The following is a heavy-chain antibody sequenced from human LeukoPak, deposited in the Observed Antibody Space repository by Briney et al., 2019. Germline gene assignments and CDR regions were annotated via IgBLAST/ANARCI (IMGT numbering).Heavy chain of an antibody. CDR1: GYTFTDYY. CDR3: ARVYLGVYYYGSIGYSHLDY. CDR2: INPNSGGT. V-gene: IGHV1-2*02. Sequence: ASVKVSCKASGYTFTDYYMHWVRQAPGQGLEWMGWINPNSGGTNYAQKFQGRVTMTRDTSISTTYMELSRLRSDDTAVYYCARVYLGVYYYGSIGYSHLDYWGQGTLVTVSS. J-gene: IGHJ4*02. D-gene: IGHD3-22*01.